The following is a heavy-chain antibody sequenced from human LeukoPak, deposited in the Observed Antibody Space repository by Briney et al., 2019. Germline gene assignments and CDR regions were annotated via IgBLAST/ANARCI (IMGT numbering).Heavy chain of an antibody. J-gene: IGHJ4*02. CDR2: IYWSGGST. D-gene: IGHD2-2*01. CDR3: ARVGVDYSSTSCSKGYYFDY. Sequence: GVSLRLSCAASGFTFDVYGMSWLRHAPGKGVEGVCDIYWSGGSTVCGVSERGRFNLSRDNDKNSLYLQMNSLRAEDTALYYCARVGVDYSSTSCSKGYYFDYWGQGTLVTDSS. V-gene: IGHV3-20*04. CDR1: GFTFDVYG.